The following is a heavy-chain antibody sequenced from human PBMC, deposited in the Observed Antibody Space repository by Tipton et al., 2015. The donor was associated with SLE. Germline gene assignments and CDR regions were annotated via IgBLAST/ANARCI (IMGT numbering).Heavy chain of an antibody. CDR2: IYYSGST. J-gene: IGHJ5*02. CDR3: ARGAYDSSGYYRGYWFDP. CDR1: GTSISSYY. Sequence: TLSLTCTVSGTSISSYYWNWIRQPPGKGLEWIGYIYYSGSTNYNPSLKSRVTISVDTSKNQFSLKLSSVTAADTAVYYCARGAYDSSGYYRGYWFDPWGQGTLVTVSS. V-gene: IGHV4-59*01. D-gene: IGHD3-22*01.